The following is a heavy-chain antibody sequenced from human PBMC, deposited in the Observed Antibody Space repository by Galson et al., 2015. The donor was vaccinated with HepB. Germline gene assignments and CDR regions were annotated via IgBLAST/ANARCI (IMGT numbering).Heavy chain of an antibody. CDR3: ARDANVGDAGGWYSGYYYYGMDV. V-gene: IGHV7-4-1*02. Sequence: SVKVSCKASGYTFTSYAMNWVRQAPGQGLEWMGWINTNTGNTTYAQGFTGRFVFSLDTSVSTAYLQISSLKAEDTAVYYCARDANVGDAGGWYSGYYYYGMDVWGQGTTVTVSS. CDR1: GYTFTSYA. J-gene: IGHJ6*02. D-gene: IGHD6-19*01. CDR2: INTNTGNT.